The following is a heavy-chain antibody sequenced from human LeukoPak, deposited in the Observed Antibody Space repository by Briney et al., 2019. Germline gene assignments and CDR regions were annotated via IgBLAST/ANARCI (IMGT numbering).Heavy chain of an antibody. D-gene: IGHD6-19*01. Sequence: SETLSLTCTVSGGPISSSSYYWGWIRQPPGKGLEWIGSIYYSGSTYYNPSLKSRVTISVDTSKNQFSLKLSSVTAADTAVYYCARAGAVAGPKDYWGQGTLVTVSS. V-gene: IGHV4-39*07. CDR2: IYYSGST. J-gene: IGHJ4*02. CDR1: GGPISSSSYY. CDR3: ARAGAVAGPKDY.